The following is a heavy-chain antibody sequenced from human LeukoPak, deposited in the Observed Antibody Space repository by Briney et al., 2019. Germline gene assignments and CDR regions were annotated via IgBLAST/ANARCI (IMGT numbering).Heavy chain of an antibody. CDR1: GFTFSSYE. J-gene: IGHJ4*02. Sequence: PGGSLRLSCAASGFTFSSYEMNWVRQAPGKGLEWVSAIGGRGGSTYYADSVKGRFTISRDNSKNTLYLQMNSLRAEDTALYYCARDPGVVAFHYFDFWGQGTLVTVSS. CDR2: IGGRGGST. D-gene: IGHD3-3*01. V-gene: IGHV3-23*01. CDR3: ARDPGVVAFHYFDF.